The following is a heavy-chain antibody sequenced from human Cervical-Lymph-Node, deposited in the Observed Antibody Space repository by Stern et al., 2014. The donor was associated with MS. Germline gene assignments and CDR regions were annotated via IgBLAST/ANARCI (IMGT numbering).Heavy chain of an antibody. CDR2: IIPILGIA. V-gene: IGHV1-69*09. CDR3: ARDLSGDLPYFDY. D-gene: IGHD2-21*02. Sequence: VQLVESGAEVKKPGSSVKVSCKASGGTFSSYAISWVRQAPGQGLEWMGRIIPILGIANYAQKFQGRVTITADKSTSTAYMELSSLRSEDTAVYYCARDLSGDLPYFDYWGQGTLVTVSS. J-gene: IGHJ4*02. CDR1: GGTFSSYA.